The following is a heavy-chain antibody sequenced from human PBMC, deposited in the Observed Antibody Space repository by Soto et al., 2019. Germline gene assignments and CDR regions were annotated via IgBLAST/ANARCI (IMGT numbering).Heavy chain of an antibody. CDR1: GFTFSTHW. Sequence: EVQLVESGGGLVHPGGSLRLSCTASGFTFSTHWMHWVRQAPGKGLVWVSRINSDASSTDYADSVRGRFTISRDRAKNTLYLQMISLRAEDTAVYYCASGLVEQISSWYDYWGQGTLVTVSS. CDR3: ASGLVEQISSWYDY. V-gene: IGHV3-74*01. D-gene: IGHD6-13*01. CDR2: INSDASST. J-gene: IGHJ4*02.